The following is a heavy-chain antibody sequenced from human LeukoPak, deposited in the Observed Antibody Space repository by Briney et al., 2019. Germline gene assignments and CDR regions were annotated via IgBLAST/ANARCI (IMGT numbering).Heavy chain of an antibody. CDR2: IKHNGDEL. V-gene: IGHV3-7*01. Sequence: GLSLRLSYAASGFTFSSYWMPCVRQAPGKGLEWVTNIKHNGDELNYVDSVEDRFTISRDNAKNSLYLHMTSLRAEDTAVYYCARELRTFDSWGQGTLVTVSS. CDR3: ARELRTFDS. CDR1: GFTFSSYW. D-gene: IGHD3-16*01. J-gene: IGHJ4*02.